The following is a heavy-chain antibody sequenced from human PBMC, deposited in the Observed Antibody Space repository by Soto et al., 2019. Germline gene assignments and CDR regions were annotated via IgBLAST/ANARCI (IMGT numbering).Heavy chain of an antibody. V-gene: IGHV3-49*05. J-gene: IGHJ4*02. D-gene: IGHD3-3*01. CDR1: GFTFGDYA. CDR3: TRAGDFWSGSHFDY. Sequence: EVQLVESGGGLVKPGRSLRLSCTASGFTFGDYAMSWFRQAPGKGLEWVGFIRSKAYGGTTDYAASVKGRFTISRDDSKSIAYLQMNSLKTEDTAVYYCTRAGDFWSGSHFDYWGQGTLVTVSS. CDR2: IRSKAYGGTT.